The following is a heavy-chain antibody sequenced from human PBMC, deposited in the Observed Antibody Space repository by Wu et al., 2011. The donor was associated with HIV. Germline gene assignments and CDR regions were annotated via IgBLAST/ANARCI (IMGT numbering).Heavy chain of an antibody. Sequence: QVQLVQSGAEVKKPGASVKVSCKASGYTFTGYYMHWVRQAPGQGLEWMGWINPNSGGTNYAQKFQGRVTMTRDTSISTAYMELRRLRSDDTAVYYCASCYNGWDSRAFCVYWAEGTLVTVSS. D-gene: IGHD3-22*01. CDR1: GYTFTGYY. CDR3: ASCYNGWDSRAFCVY. CDR2: INPNSGGT. J-gene: IGHJ4*02. V-gene: IGHV1-2*02.